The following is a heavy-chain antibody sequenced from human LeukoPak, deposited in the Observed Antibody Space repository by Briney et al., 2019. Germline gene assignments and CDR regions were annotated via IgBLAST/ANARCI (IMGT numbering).Heavy chain of an antibody. D-gene: IGHD6-19*01. CDR1: GYTFTSYY. J-gene: IGHJ3*02. CDR2: MNPDSGNT. CDR3: AEVSSKWYGSGLEI. Sequence: ASVKVSCKASGYTFTSYYMHWVRQAPGQGLEWMGWMNPDSGNTGYAPKFQGRVSMTRNTSINTAFLDLRSLTSEDTAVYYCAEVSSKWYGSGLEIWGQGTMVTVSA. V-gene: IGHV1-8*02.